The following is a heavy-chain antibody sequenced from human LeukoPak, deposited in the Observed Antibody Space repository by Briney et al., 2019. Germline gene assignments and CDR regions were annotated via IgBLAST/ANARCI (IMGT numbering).Heavy chain of an antibody. CDR3: ARGLEYCSSTSCHTFDY. V-gene: IGHV3-48*01. CDR1: GFTFSAYS. D-gene: IGHD2-2*01. CDR2: ISSGSNTI. Sequence: PGGSLRLSCAASGFTFSAYSMNWVRQAPGKGLEWVSYISSGSNTIYYADSVKGRFTISRDNSKNSLYLQMNSLRAEDTAVYYCARGLEYCSSTSCHTFDYWGQGTLVTVSS. J-gene: IGHJ4*02.